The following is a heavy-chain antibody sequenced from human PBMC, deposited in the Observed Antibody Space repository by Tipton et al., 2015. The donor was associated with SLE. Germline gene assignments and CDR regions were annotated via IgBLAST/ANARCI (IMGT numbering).Heavy chain of an antibody. CDR1: GGSFSGYY. CDR2: INHSGST. V-gene: IGHV4-34*01. J-gene: IGHJ4*02. CDR3: ARALGYNYGPYYFDY. D-gene: IGHD5-18*01. Sequence: LRLSCAVYGGSFSGYYWSWIRQPPGKGLEWIGEINHSGSTNYNPPLKSRVTISVDTSKNQFSLKLSSVTAADTAVYYCARALGYNYGPYYFDYWGQGTLVTVSS.